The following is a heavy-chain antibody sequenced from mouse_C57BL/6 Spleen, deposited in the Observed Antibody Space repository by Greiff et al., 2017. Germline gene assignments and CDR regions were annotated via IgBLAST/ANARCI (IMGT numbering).Heavy chain of an antibody. Sequence: VHVKQSGPELVKPGASVKISCKASGYSFTDYNMNWVKQSNGKSLEWIGVINPNYGTTSYNQKFKGKATLTVDQSSSTAYMQLNSLTSEDSAVYYCARSLITTGGYYFDYWGQGTTLTVSS. D-gene: IGHD1-1*01. CDR3: ARSLITTGGYYFDY. CDR2: INPNYGTT. J-gene: IGHJ2*01. CDR1: GYSFTDYN. V-gene: IGHV1-39*01.